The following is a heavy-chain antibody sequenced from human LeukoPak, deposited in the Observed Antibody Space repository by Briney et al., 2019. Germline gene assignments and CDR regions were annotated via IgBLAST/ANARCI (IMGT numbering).Heavy chain of an antibody. CDR1: GFTFSNYW. V-gene: IGHV3-23*01. CDR2: ISGSGGST. CDR3: AKEPCSSTSCFFDY. J-gene: IGHJ4*02. D-gene: IGHD2-2*01. Sequence: PGGSLRLSCAASGFTFSNYWISWVRQAPGKGLEWVSAISGSGGSTYYADSVKGRFTISRDNSKNTLYLQMNSLRAEDTAVYYCAKEPCSSTSCFFDYWGQGTLVTVSS.